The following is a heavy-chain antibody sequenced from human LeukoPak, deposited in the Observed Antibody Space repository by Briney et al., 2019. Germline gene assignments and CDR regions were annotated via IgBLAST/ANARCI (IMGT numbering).Heavy chain of an antibody. CDR3: ARHDYGGNSGDN. CDR1: GFTFSSYG. V-gene: IGHV3-48*02. J-gene: IGHJ4*02. Sequence: GGSLRLSCVASGFTFSSYGMNWVRQGPGKGLEWVSYIGTSSSTIYYADSVKGRFTISRDNAKNSLYLQMNSLRDEDTAVYYCARHDYGGNSGDNWGQGTLVTVSS. CDR2: IGTSSSTI. D-gene: IGHD4-23*01.